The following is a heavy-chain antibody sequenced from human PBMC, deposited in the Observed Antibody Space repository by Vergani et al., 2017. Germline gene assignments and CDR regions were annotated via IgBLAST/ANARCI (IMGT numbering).Heavy chain of an antibody. CDR1: GGPFSSYA. J-gene: IGHJ4*02. D-gene: IGHD3-22*01. Sequence: QVQLVQSGAEVKKPGSSVKVSCKASGGPFSSYAISWVRQAPGQGREGMGGIIPIFGTAHYAQKFQGRVTMTADESTSTAYMELSSLRPEDTAVYYCARGMGDSSGYYGNYWGQGTLVTVSS. V-gene: IGHV1-69*01. CDR3: ARGMGDSSGYYGNY. CDR2: IIPIFGTA.